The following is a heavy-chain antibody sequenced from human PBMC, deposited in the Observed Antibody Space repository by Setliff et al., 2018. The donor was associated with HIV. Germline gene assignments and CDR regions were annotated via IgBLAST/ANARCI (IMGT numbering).Heavy chain of an antibody. CDR3: ARGDGYRGNDAYYDTGLDV. J-gene: IGHJ6*02. Sequence: PSETLSLTCAVSGYSISIGYYWGWIRQPPGKGLEWIGNIYHSGSTYYNPSLKSRVTISVDTSKNQFSLKLSSVTAPDTAVYYCARGDGYRGNDAYYDTGLDVWGQGITVTVSS. CDR2: IYHSGST. CDR1: GYSISIGYY. D-gene: IGHD5-12*01. V-gene: IGHV4-38-2*01.